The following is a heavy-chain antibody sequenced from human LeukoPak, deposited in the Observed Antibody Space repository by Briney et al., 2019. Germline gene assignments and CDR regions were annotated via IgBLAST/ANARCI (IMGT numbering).Heavy chain of an antibody. V-gene: IGHV3-23*01. CDR2: ISGSGGST. J-gene: IGHJ3*02. CDR1: GFTFSSYA. D-gene: IGHD3-22*01. Sequence: GGSLRLSCAASGFTFSSYAMSWVRQAPGKGREGVSAISGSGGSTYYADSVKGRFTISRDNSKNTLYLQMNSLRAEDTAVYYCASRSGHDSSGYREAFDIWGQGTMVTVSS. CDR3: ASRSGHDSSGYREAFDI.